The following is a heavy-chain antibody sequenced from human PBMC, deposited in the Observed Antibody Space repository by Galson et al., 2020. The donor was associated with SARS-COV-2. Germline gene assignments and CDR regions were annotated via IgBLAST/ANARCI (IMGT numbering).Heavy chain of an antibody. CDR1: GFTFSSYS. CDR2: ISSSSSYI. D-gene: IGHD6-19*01. CDR3: ARNLRIAVAGSLDY. V-gene: IGHV3-21*01. Sequence: NSGGSLRLSCAASGFTFSSYSMNWVRQAPGKGLEWVPSISSSSSYIYYADSVKGRFTISRDNAKNSLYLQMNSLRAEDTAVYYCARNLRIAVAGSLDYWGQGTLVTVSS. J-gene: IGHJ4*02.